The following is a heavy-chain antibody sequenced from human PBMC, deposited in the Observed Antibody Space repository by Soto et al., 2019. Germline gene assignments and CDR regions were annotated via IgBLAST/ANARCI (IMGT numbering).Heavy chain of an antibody. CDR2: INPSGGST. CDR3: AREGGYYYDSSGSDAFDI. Sequence: WASVKVSCKASGYTFTSYYIHWVRQAPGQGLEWMGIINPSGGSTSYAQKFQGRVTMTRDTSTSTVYMELSSLRSEDTAVYCCAREGGYYYDSSGSDAFDIWGQGTMVTVSS. CDR1: GYTFTSYY. J-gene: IGHJ3*02. V-gene: IGHV1-46*01. D-gene: IGHD3-22*01.